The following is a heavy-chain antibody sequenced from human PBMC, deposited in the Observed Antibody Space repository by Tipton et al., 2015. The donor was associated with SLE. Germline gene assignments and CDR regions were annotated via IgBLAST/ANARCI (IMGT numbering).Heavy chain of an antibody. CDR3: ARAIGAADAY. J-gene: IGHJ4*02. CDR1: GFTFGDYA. D-gene: IGHD6-25*01. CDR2: ITWNSTII. V-gene: IGHV3-9*01. Sequence: FLRLSCATSGFTFGDYAMHWVRQTPGKGLEWVSGITWNSTIIGYVDTVKGRFTISRDNAKNSVYLQMNSLRDEDTAVYYCARAIGAADAYWGQGTLVTVSS.